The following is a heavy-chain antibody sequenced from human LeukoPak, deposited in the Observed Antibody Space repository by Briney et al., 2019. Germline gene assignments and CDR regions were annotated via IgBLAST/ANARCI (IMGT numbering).Heavy chain of an antibody. V-gene: IGHV3-23*01. J-gene: IGHJ4*02. Sequence: GGSLRLSCAASGFTFSSYAMSWVRQAPGKGLEWVSAISVSGGSTYYADSVKGRFTISRDNSRNTLYLQMDSLRADDTAAYYCAKDSDLVVIPPTSYFDYWGQGTLVTVSS. CDR3: AKDSDLVVIPPTSYFDY. CDR2: ISVSGGST. D-gene: IGHD2-2*01. CDR1: GFTFSSYA.